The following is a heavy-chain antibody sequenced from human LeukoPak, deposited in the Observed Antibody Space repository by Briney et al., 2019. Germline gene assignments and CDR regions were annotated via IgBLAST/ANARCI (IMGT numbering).Heavy chain of an antibody. J-gene: IGHJ4*02. CDR3: ARDQHWGPYDSKTFDY. V-gene: IGHV1-18*01. CDR2: ISAYNGNT. D-gene: IGHD3-22*01. CDR1: GYTFTSYG. Sequence: ASVKVSCKASGYTFTSYGISWVRQAPGQGLEWMGWISAYNGNTNYAQKLQGRVTMTTDASTSTAYMELRSLRSEDTAVYYCARDQHWGPYDSKTFDYWGQGTLVTVSS.